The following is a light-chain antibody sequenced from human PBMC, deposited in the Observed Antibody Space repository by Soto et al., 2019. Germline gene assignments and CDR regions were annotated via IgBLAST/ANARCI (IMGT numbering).Light chain of an antibody. Sequence: QSVLTQPASVSGSPGQSITISCTGTSSDVGSFNHVSWYQHHPGKAPKLMIYEVSKRPSGVSNRFSGSKSGNTASLTISGLQAEDEADYYCCSYAGSSTFVFGTGTKVTVL. CDR2: EVS. CDR3: CSYAGSSTFV. J-gene: IGLJ1*01. CDR1: SSDVGSFNH. V-gene: IGLV2-23*02.